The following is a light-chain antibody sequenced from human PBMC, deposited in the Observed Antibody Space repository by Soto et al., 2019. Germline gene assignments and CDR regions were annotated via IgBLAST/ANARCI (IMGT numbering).Light chain of an antibody. CDR1: SSDVGAYNY. Sequence: QSALTQPASVSVSPGQSVAISCSGTSSDVGAYNYVSWYQQHPGKAPKLLLSEVSNRPSGVSDRFSGSKSGNTASLTISGLQAEDEADYYCSSLTTRFTYVFGTGTKVTVL. V-gene: IGLV2-14*01. CDR3: SSLTTRFTYV. CDR2: EVS. J-gene: IGLJ1*01.